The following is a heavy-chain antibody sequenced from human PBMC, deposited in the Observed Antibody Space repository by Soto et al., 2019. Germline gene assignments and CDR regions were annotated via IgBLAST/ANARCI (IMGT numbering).Heavy chain of an antibody. J-gene: IGHJ6*02. CDR1: GGSFSGYY. CDR3: ARGRARYFDWFSGMDV. CDR2: INHSGST. Sequence: PSETLSLTCAVYGGSFSGYYWSWIRQPPGKGLEWIGEINHSGSTNYNPSLKSRVTISVDTSKNQFSLKLSSVTAADTAVYYCARGRARYFDWFSGMDVWGQGTTVTVSS. D-gene: IGHD3-9*01. V-gene: IGHV4-34*01.